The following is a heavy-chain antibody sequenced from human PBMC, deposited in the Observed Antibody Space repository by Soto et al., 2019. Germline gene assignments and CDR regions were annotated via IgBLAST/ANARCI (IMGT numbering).Heavy chain of an antibody. Sequence: GGSLRLCCAASGFTFSSYSMNWVRQAPGKGLEWVSSISSSSSYIYYADSVKGRFTISRDNAKNSLYLQMNSLRAEDTAVYYCARDLPAAALPYDAFDIWGQGTMVTVSS. J-gene: IGHJ3*02. CDR2: ISSSSSYI. V-gene: IGHV3-21*01. CDR3: ARDLPAAALPYDAFDI. D-gene: IGHD2-2*01. CDR1: GFTFSSYS.